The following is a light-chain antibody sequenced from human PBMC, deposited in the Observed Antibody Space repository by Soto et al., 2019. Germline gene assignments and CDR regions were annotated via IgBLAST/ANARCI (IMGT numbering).Light chain of an antibody. J-gene: IGLJ1*01. CDR1: NSNIGNST. CDR3: AAWDDALNGYV. V-gene: IGLV1-44*01. Sequence: QSVLTQAPAAAGTPGQRVTISCSGSNSNIGNSTVNWYQQFPGTAPKLLIYANNRRPSGVPDRFSGSKSGTSASLAISGLQSEDEADSHCAAWDDALNGYVFGAGTKVTVL. CDR2: ANN.